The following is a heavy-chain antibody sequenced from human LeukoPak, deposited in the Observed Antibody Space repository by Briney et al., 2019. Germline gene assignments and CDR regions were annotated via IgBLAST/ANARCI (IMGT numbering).Heavy chain of an antibody. CDR1: GGSFSGYY. CDR3: ARRSRQQLVRRWFDP. J-gene: IGHJ5*02. CDR2: INHSGST. V-gene: IGHV4-34*01. D-gene: IGHD6-13*01. Sequence: SETLSLTCAVYGGSFSGYYWSWIRQPPGKGLEWIGEINHSGSTNFNPSLKTRVTISVDTSKNQFSLKLSSVTAADTAVYYCARRSRQQLVRRWFDPWGQGTLVTVSS.